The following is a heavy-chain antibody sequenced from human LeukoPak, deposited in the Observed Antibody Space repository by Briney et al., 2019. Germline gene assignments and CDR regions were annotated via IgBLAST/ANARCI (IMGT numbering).Heavy chain of an antibody. CDR2: TSSSDAGT. D-gene: IGHD3-10*02. CDR3: AELGITMIGGV. Sequence: GGSLRLSCAASGFALSSYAMSWVRQAPGKGLEWVSATSSSDAGTYHADSVKGRFTISRDNAKNSLYLQMNSLRAEDTAVYYCAELGITMIGGVWGKGTTVTISS. CDR1: GFALSSYA. J-gene: IGHJ6*04. V-gene: IGHV3-23*01.